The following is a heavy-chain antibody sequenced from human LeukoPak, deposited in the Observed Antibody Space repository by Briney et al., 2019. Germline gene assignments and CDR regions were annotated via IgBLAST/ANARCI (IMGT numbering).Heavy chain of an antibody. J-gene: IGHJ4*02. CDR1: GFTFSSYS. D-gene: IGHD3-22*01. CDR3: ARAENYYDSSGYSE. Sequence: GGSLRLSCAASGFTFSSYSMNWVRQAPGKGLEWVSYISSSSSTIYYADSVKGRFTISRDNAKNSLYLQMNSLRAEDTAVYYCARAENYYDSSGYSEWGQGTLVTVSS. CDR2: ISSSSSTI. V-gene: IGHV3-48*01.